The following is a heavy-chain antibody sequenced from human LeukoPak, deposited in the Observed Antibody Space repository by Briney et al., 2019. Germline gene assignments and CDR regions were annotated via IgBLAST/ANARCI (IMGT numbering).Heavy chain of an antibody. D-gene: IGHD1-26*01. J-gene: IGHJ4*02. Sequence: PGGSLRLSCAASGFTFSGSAMHWVRQASGKGLEWVGRIRSKANSYATAYAGSVKGRFTVSRDDSKNTAYLQMNSLKTEDTAVYYCTSTWASADWGQGTLVTVSS. V-gene: IGHV3-73*01. CDR3: TSTWASAD. CDR1: GFTFSGSA. CDR2: IRSKANSYAT.